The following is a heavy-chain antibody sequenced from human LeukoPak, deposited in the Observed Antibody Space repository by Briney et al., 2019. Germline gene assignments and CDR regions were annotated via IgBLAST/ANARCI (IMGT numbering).Heavy chain of an antibody. J-gene: IGHJ4*02. CDR3: ARDPGHSSSSPY. CDR1: GFTFSSYS. CDR2: ISSSSSYI. Sequence: GGSLRLSCAASGFTFSSYSMNWVRQAPGKGLEWVSSISSSSSYIYYADSVKGRFTISRDNAKNSLYLQMNSLRAEDTAVYYCARDPGHSSSSPYWGQGTLVTVSS. D-gene: IGHD6-6*01. V-gene: IGHV3-21*01.